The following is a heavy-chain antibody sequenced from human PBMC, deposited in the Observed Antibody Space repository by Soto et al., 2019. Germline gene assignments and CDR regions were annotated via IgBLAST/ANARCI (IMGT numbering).Heavy chain of an antibody. CDR3: ARGDAVYDYYYYGMDV. J-gene: IGHJ6*02. Sequence: ASVKVSCKASGYTFTGYYMHWVRQAPGQGLEWMGWINPNSGGTNYAQKFQGWVTMTRDTSISTAYMVLSRLRSDDTAVYYCARGDAVYDYYYYGMDVWGQGTTVTVSS. D-gene: IGHD3-16*01. V-gene: IGHV1-2*04. CDR1: GYTFTGYY. CDR2: INPNSGGT.